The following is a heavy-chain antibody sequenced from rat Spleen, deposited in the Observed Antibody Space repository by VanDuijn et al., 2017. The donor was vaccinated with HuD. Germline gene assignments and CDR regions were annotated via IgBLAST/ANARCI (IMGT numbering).Heavy chain of an antibody. V-gene: IGHV5S14*01. CDR2: ISTGGVNT. Sequence: EVQLVESDGGLVQPGRSLKLSCAASGFTFSNYDMAWVRQTPTKGLEWVASISTGGVNTYYRDSVKGRFTISRDNAKNTQYLQMDSLRSEDTATYYCARHQDVYYGSNWFAYWGQGTLVTVSS. D-gene: IGHD1-6*01. CDR3: ARHQDVYYGSNWFAY. J-gene: IGHJ3*01. CDR1: GFTFSNYD.